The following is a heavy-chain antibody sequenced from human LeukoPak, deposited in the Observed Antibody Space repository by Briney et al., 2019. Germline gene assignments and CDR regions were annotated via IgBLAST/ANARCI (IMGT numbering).Heavy chain of an antibody. CDR2: IDWDDDK. Sequence: SGPALVKPTQTLTLTCTFSGFSLNTSGMRVSWFRQPPGKALEWLARIDWDDDKFYSTSLKTRLTISKDTSKNQVVLTMTNMDPVDTATYYCTRMNYDGFDVWGQGTMVTVSS. V-gene: IGHV2-70*04. D-gene: IGHD1-7*01. CDR1: GFSLNTSGMR. J-gene: IGHJ3*01. CDR3: TRMNYDGFDV.